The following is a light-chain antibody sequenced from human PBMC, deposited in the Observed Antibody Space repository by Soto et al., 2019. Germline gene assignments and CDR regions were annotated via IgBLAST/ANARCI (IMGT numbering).Light chain of an antibody. Sequence: EIVLTQSPATLSLSPGERATLSCRASQSVSSFLAWYQHKPGQPPRLLIYDASNEATGIPARFSGSGSGTDFALTISSLEPEDFAVYYCQQRSNSWTFGQGTKVEI. V-gene: IGKV3-11*01. CDR1: QSVSSF. CDR3: QQRSNSWT. CDR2: DAS. J-gene: IGKJ1*01.